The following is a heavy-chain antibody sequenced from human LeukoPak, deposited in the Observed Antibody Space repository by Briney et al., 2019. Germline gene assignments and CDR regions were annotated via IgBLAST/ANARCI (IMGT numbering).Heavy chain of an antibody. CDR3: ARELYGSGTYGFDY. V-gene: IGHV1-2*02. CDR1: GYTFTGYH. CDR2: INPNNGDT. Sequence: ASVKVSCKASGYTFTGYHMHWVRQAPGQGLEWMGCINPNNGDTNYAQRFQGGVTMTRDTSITTAYMELSSLRSDDTAVYYCARELYGSGTYGFDYWGQGTLVTVSS. J-gene: IGHJ4*02. D-gene: IGHD3-10*01.